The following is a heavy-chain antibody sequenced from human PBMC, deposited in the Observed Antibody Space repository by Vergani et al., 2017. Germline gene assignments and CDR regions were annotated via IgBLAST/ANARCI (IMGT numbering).Heavy chain of an antibody. V-gene: IGHV3-9*01. Sequence: EVQLVESGGGLVQPGRSLRLSCAASGFTFDDYAMHWVRQAPGKGLEWVSGISSSSSYIYYADSVKGRFTISRDNAKNSLYLQMNSLRAEDTAVYYCARDVLGWTAFDYWGQGTLVTVSS. CDR2: ISSSSSYI. D-gene: IGHD3/OR15-3a*01. CDR3: ARDVLGWTAFDY. J-gene: IGHJ4*02. CDR1: GFTFDDYA.